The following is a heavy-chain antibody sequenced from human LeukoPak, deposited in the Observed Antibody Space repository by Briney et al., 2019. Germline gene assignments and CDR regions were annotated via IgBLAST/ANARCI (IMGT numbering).Heavy chain of an antibody. CDR2: IYYSGST. Sequence: PSETLSLTCTVSGGSISSSSYYWGWIRQPPGKGLEWIGSIYYSGSTYYNPSLKSRVTISVDTSKNQFSLKLSSVTAADTAVYYCARDLPIVVVAAFPRNNWFDPWGQGTLVTVSS. CDR1: GGSISSSSYY. V-gene: IGHV4-39*07. J-gene: IGHJ5*02. D-gene: IGHD2-15*01. CDR3: ARDLPIVVVAAFPRNNWFDP.